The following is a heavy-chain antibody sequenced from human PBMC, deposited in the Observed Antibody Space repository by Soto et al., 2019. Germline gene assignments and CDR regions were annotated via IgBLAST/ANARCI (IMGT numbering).Heavy chain of an antibody. CDR3: ARGVLVGYCSSTSCSRFDP. D-gene: IGHD2-2*01. CDR2: IIPIFGTA. Sequence: SVKVSCKASGGTFSSYAISWVRQAPGQGLEWMGGIIPIFGTANYAQKFQGRVTITADESTSTAYMELSNLRSEDTAVYYCARGVLVGYCSSTSCSRFDPWGQGTLVTVSS. J-gene: IGHJ5*02. V-gene: IGHV1-69*13. CDR1: GGTFSSYA.